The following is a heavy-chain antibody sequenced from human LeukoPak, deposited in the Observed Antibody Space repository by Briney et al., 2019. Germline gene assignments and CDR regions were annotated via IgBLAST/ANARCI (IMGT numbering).Heavy chain of an antibody. D-gene: IGHD3-9*01. V-gene: IGHV4-61*02. Sequence: PSQTLSLTCTVSGGSISSGSYYWSWIRQPAGKGLEWIGRIYTSGSTNYNPSLKSRVTISVDTSKNQFSLKLSSVTAADTAVYYCARAYYDILTGYLHFDYWGQGTLVTVSS. CDR1: GGSISSGSYY. CDR3: ARAYYDILTGYLHFDY. J-gene: IGHJ4*02. CDR2: IYTSGST.